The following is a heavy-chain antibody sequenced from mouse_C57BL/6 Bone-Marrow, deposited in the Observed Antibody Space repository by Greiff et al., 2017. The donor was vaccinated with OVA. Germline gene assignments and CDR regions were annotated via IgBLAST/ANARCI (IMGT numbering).Heavy chain of an antibody. CDR1: GFNIKDDY. CDR2: IDPENGDT. Sequence: VHVKQSGAELVRPGASVKLSCTASGFNIKDDYMHWVKQRPEQGLEWIGWIDPENGDTEYASKFQGKATITADTSSNTAYLQLSSLTSEDTAVYYCTTRDGSSPWYFDVWGTGTTVTVSS. CDR3: TTRDGSSPWYFDV. V-gene: IGHV14-4*01. D-gene: IGHD1-1*01. J-gene: IGHJ1*03.